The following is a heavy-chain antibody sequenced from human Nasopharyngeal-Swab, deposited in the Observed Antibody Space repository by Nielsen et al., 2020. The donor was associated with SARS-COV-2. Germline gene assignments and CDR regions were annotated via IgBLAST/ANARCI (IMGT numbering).Heavy chain of an antibody. D-gene: IGHD5-18*01. CDR2: INPSGGST. J-gene: IGHJ4*02. CDR3: AREPYVDTAMGRFDY. V-gene: IGHV1-46*01. Sequence: ASVKVSCKASGYTFTSYYMHWVRQAPGQGLEWMGIINPSGGSTSYAQKFQGRVTMTRDTSTSTVYMEPSSLRSEDTAVYYCAREPYVDTAMGRFDYWGQGTLVTVSS. CDR1: GYTFTSYY.